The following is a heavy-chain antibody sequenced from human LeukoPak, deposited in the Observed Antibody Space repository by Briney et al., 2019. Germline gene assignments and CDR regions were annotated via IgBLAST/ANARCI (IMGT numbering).Heavy chain of an antibody. Sequence: GRSLCPSWAASGFTVSSKYMSWVRQAHGKGMEWVAVIHKNAMTYYPDTVKGRFTIPRDNSKNMLYLHMNSLRARARPWYDWTSSLLRRGVPDYTDVWGKGTTGIISS. J-gene: IGHJ6*03. CDR3: TSSLLRRGVPDYTDV. CDR1: GFTVSSKY. CDR2: IHKNAMT. V-gene: IGHV3-53*01. D-gene: IGHD3-10*01.